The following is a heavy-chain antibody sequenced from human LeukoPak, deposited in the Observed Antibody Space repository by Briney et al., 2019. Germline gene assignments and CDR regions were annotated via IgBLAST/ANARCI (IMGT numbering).Heavy chain of an antibody. CDR2: IIPIFGTA. CDR1: GGTFSSYA. V-gene: IGHV1-69*05. CDR3: ARDTDLITMVRGVIEGGPDY. D-gene: IGHD3-10*01. J-gene: IGHJ4*02. Sequence: SVKVSCKASGGTFSSYAISWVRQAPGQGLEWMGGIIPIFGTANYAQKFQGRVTMTRDTSTSTVYMELSSLRSEDTAVYYCARDTDLITMVRGVIEGGPDYWGQGTLVTVSS.